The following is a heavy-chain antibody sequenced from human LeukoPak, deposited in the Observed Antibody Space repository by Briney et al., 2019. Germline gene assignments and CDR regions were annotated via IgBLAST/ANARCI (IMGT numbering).Heavy chain of an antibody. Sequence: GGSLRLSCAASGFTFSSYAMSWVRQAPGKGLEWVSAISGSGGSTYYADSVKGRFTISRDNSKNTLYLQMNSLRAEDTAVYYCAKAGGYCSSTSCYNGDRWGQGTLVTVSS. D-gene: IGHD2-2*02. CDR1: GFTFSSYA. J-gene: IGHJ4*02. CDR3: AKAGGYCSSTSCYNGDR. V-gene: IGHV3-23*01. CDR2: ISGSGGST.